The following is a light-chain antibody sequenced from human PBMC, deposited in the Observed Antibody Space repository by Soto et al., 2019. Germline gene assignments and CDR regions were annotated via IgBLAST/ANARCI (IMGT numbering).Light chain of an antibody. CDR1: QSASRN. Sequence: EIVKTQSPATLSVSPGERATLSCRASQSASRNLAWYQQKPCQAPRLLIYGASTRATGIPARFSGSGSGTESTLTISSLQSEDFAVYYCQQYNNWPPSTFGQGRRL. J-gene: IGKJ5*01. CDR3: QQYNNWPPST. V-gene: IGKV3-15*01. CDR2: GAS.